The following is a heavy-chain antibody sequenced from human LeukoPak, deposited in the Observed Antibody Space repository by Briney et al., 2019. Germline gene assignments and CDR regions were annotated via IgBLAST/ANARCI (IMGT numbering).Heavy chain of an antibody. CDR1: GFTFSSYA. CDR3: AGDRLTTHDY. CDR2: ISYDGSNK. V-gene: IGHV3-30-3*01. J-gene: IGHJ4*02. Sequence: GRSLRLSCAASGFTFSSYAMHWVRQAPGKGLEWVAVISYDGSNKYYADSVKGQFTISRDNSKNTLYLQMNSLRAEDTAVYYCAGDRLTTHDYWGQGTLVTVSS. D-gene: IGHD1-14*01.